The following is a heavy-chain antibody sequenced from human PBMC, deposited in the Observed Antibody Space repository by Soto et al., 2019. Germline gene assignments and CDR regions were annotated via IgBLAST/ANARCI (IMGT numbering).Heavy chain of an antibody. CDR2: IIPILGIA. D-gene: IGHD5-12*01. Sequence: GASVKVSCKASGGTFSSYTISWVRQAPGQGLEWMGRIIPILGIANYAQKFQGRVTITADKSTSTAYMELSSLRSEDTAVYYCARSSFRGYSGYDFSTAFDIWGQGTMVTVSS. CDR1: GGTFSSYT. V-gene: IGHV1-69*02. J-gene: IGHJ3*02. CDR3: ARSSFRGYSGYDFSTAFDI.